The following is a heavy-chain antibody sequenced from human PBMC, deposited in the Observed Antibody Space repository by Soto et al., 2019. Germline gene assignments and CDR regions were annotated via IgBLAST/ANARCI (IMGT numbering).Heavy chain of an antibody. D-gene: IGHD2-2*01. V-gene: IGHV3-21*01. CDR3: ARDFEGVPAARL. J-gene: IGHJ4*02. CDR2: ISSSSSYI. CDR1: GFTFSSYS. Sequence: GGSLRLSCAASGFTFSSYSMNWVRQAPGKGLEWVSSISSSSSYIYYADSVKGRFTISRDNAKNSLYLQMNSLRAEDTAVYYCARDFEGVPAARLWGQGTLVTVSS.